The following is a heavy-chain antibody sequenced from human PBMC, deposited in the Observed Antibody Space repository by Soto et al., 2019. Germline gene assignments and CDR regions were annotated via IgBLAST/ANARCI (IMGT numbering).Heavy chain of an antibody. Sequence: VASVKVSCKASGYTFTSYAMHWVRQAPGQRLEWMGWINAGNGNTKYSQKFQGRVTITRDTSASTAYMELSSLRSEDTAVYYCASGGDSSGYAPLDYWGQGTLVTVSS. CDR3: ASGGDSSGYAPLDY. CDR2: INAGNGNT. V-gene: IGHV1-3*01. CDR1: GYTFTSYA. D-gene: IGHD3-22*01. J-gene: IGHJ4*02.